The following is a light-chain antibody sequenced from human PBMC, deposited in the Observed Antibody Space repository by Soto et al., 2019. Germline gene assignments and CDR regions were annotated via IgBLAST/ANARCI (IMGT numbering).Light chain of an antibody. Sequence: EVVLTQFPGTLSLSPGERATLSCRASQTITGTYLAWYQQKPGQAPRLLIHGASTRATGVPDRFSGGGTGRAFNLNISRVGHEDFAINYGQQYGGEKRWTCGQGPKIEVE. CDR2: GAS. CDR1: QTITGTY. J-gene: IGKJ1*01. CDR3: QQYGGEKRWT. V-gene: IGKV3-20*01.